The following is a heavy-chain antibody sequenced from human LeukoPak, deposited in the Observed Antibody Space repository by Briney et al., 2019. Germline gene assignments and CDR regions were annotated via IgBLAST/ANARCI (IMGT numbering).Heavy chain of an antibody. CDR1: GFPFSNQA. CDR2: ISNGNT. J-gene: IGHJ5*02. CDR3: VREAGYCASVCLKSNWFDP. Sequence: GGALRLSCAASGFPFSNQAMSGLRQPPGKGLEGVAAISNGNTYYADSVGGRFTVSRDDSKNMVYLQMNSLRDEDTALYYCVREAGYCASVCLKSNWFDPWGQGTLVTVSS. V-gene: IGHV3-23*01. D-gene: IGHD2-15*01.